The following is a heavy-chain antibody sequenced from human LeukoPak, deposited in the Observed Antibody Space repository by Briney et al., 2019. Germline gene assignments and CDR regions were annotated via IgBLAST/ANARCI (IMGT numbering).Heavy chain of an antibody. CDR3: ARVGDLVKGYSYGPDGIDTYYFDY. CDR1: GGSISSSSYY. J-gene: IGHJ4*02. Sequence: SETLSLTCTVSGGSISSSSYYWGWIRQPPGKGLEWIGSIYYSGSTYYNPSLKSRVTISVDTSKNQFSLKLSSVTAADTAVYYCARVGDLVKGYSYGPDGIDTYYFDYWGQGTLVTVSS. D-gene: IGHD5-18*01. V-gene: IGHV4-39*07. CDR2: IYYSGST.